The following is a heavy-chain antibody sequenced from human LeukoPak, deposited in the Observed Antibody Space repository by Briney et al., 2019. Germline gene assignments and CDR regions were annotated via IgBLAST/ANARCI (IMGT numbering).Heavy chain of an antibody. CDR1: GYTFTSYY. Sequence: ASVKVSCKASGYTFTSYYMHSVPEAPGQGLEWMGLINRSGGSTSYAQKFQGRVTMTRDTSTSTVYLELSSLRSEDTAVYYFFFFKEETAYEMDVWGQGTTVTVSS. J-gene: IGHJ6*02. D-gene: IGHD2-21*01. CDR3: FFFKEETAYEMDV. V-gene: IGHV1-46*01. CDR2: INRSGGST.